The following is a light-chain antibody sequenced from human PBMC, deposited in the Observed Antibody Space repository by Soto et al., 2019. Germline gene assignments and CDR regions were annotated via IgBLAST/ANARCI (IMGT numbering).Light chain of an antibody. CDR1: SSDVGGYNY. J-gene: IGLJ1*01. CDR2: EVS. CDR3: SSYAGSNKSV. V-gene: IGLV2-8*01. Sequence: QSALAQPPSASGSPGQSVTISCTGTSSDVGGYNYVSWYQQYAGKAPKLMISEVSKRPSGVPDRFSGSKSGNTASLTVSGLQAEDEADYYCSSYAGSNKSVFXTGTKVTVL.